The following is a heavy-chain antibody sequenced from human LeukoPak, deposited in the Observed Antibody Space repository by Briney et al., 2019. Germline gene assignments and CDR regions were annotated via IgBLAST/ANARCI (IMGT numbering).Heavy chain of an antibody. D-gene: IGHD1-26*01. V-gene: IGHV4-39*01. Sequence: PSETLSLTCTVSGGSISSSSYYWGWIRQPPGKGLEWIGSIYYSGSTYYNPSLKSRVTISVDTSKNQFSLKLSSVTAADTAVYYCARHGGRLSGSYGGFDYWGQGTLVTVSS. J-gene: IGHJ4*02. CDR3: ARHGGRLSGSYGGFDY. CDR2: IYYSGST. CDR1: GGSISSSSYY.